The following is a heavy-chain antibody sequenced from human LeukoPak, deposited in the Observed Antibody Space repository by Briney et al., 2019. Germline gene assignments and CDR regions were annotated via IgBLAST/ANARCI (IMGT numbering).Heavy chain of an antibody. J-gene: IGHJ4*02. Sequence: ASVKVSCKASGFTFTSSAVQWVRQARGQRLEWIGWIVVGSGNTNYAQKFQERVTITRDMSISTAYMELSSLRSEDTAVYYCAAVPEYDILTGYLVDYWGQGTLVTVS. D-gene: IGHD3-9*01. CDR1: GFTFTSSA. CDR3: AAVPEYDILTGYLVDY. V-gene: IGHV1-58*01. CDR2: IVVGSGNT.